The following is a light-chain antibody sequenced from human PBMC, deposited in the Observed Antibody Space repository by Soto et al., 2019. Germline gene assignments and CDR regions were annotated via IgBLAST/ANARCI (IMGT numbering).Light chain of an antibody. CDR3: QQYGSSPTWT. V-gene: IGKV3-20*01. J-gene: IGKJ1*01. Sequence: EIVLTQSPGTLSLSPGERATLSCGASQSVSSSYLAWYQQKPGQAPRLLIYGAASRATGIPDRLSGSGSGTDYILTISRLEPEDSAVYYCQQYGSSPTWTFGQGAKVEIK. CDR2: GAA. CDR1: QSVSSSY.